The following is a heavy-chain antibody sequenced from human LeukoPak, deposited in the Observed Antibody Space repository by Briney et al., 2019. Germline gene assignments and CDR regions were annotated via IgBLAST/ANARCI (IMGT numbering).Heavy chain of an antibody. CDR3: ARGREGGTTMIVVVYDY. D-gene: IGHD3-22*01. Sequence: ASVKVSCKASGYTSTSYDINWVRQATGQGLEWMGWMNPNSGNTGYAQKFQGRVTMTRNTSISTAYMELSSLRSEDTAVYYCARGREGGTTMIVVVYDYWGQGTLVTVSS. V-gene: IGHV1-8*01. CDR2: MNPNSGNT. CDR1: GYTSTSYD. J-gene: IGHJ4*02.